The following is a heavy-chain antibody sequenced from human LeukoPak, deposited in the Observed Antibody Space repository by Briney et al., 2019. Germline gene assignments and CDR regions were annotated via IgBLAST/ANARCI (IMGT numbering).Heavy chain of an antibody. Sequence: SETLSLTCAVYGGSFSGFYWSWVRQSPGKGLEWIWEINHSGTTNYNPSLKSRVTISVDTSKNQFSLSLSSVTAADTAVYYCARPLTYCSGGSCYGNWFDPWGQGTLVTVSS. CDR2: INHSGTT. D-gene: IGHD2-15*01. J-gene: IGHJ5*02. V-gene: IGHV4-34*01. CDR1: GGSFSGFY. CDR3: ARPLTYCSGGSCYGNWFDP.